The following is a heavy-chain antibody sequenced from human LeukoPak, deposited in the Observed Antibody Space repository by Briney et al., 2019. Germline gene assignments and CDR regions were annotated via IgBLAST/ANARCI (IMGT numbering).Heavy chain of an antibody. V-gene: IGHV3-30-3*01. J-gene: IGHJ4*02. CDR1: GFTFSRNA. CDR2: ISYDGSNK. CDR3: ARDSGSGYYPQYYFDY. D-gene: IGHD3-22*01. Sequence: GGSLRLSCAASGFTFSRNAMYWVRQAPGKGLEWVAVISYDGSNKYYADSVKGRVTISRDNSKSTLYLEMNSLRAEDTAVYYCARDSGSGYYPQYYFDYWGQGTLVTVSS.